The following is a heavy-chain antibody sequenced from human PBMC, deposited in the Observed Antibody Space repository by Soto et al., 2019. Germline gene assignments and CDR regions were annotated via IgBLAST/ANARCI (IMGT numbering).Heavy chain of an antibody. CDR3: ARDRYITGTNFDY. J-gene: IGHJ4*02. Sequence: AASGFTFSSYAMHWVRQAPGKGLEWVAVISYDGSNKYYADSVKGRFTISRDNSKNTLYLQMNSLRAEDTAVYYCARDRYITGTNFDYWGQGTLVTVSS. D-gene: IGHD1-7*01. CDR2: ISYDGSNK. V-gene: IGHV3-30-3*01. CDR1: GFTFSSYA.